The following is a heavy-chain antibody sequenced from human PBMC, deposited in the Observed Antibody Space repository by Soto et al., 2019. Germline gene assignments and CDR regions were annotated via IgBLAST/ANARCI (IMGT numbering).Heavy chain of an antibody. CDR1: VGSFSGYY. V-gene: IGHV4-34*01. Sequence: SETLSLTCAFYVGSFSGYYWSCIRHPPGKWLEWIGEINHSGSTNYNPSLKSRVTISVDTSKNQFSLKLSSVTAADTAVYYCARGSALGYCSSTSCYRIRQDVRQDKDYYYYGMEVLGQGTTHNLSS. CDR3: ARGSALGYCSSTSCYRIRQDVRQDKDYYYYGMEV. J-gene: IGHJ6*02. CDR2: INHSGST. D-gene: IGHD2-2*02.